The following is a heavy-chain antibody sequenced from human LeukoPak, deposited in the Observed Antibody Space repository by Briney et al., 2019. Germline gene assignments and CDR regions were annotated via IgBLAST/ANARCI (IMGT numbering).Heavy chain of an antibody. Sequence: PGGSLRLSCAASGFTFSSYGMHWVRQAPGKGLEWVAAICDNGSNKFHADSVKGRFTISRDNSKKTLYLQLNSLRGEETAVYYFAKGVFIAAAGTGFDYWGQGTLVTVSS. J-gene: IGHJ4*02. CDR1: GFTFSSYG. V-gene: IGHV3-30*18. CDR2: ICDNGSNK. D-gene: IGHD6-13*01. CDR3: AKGVFIAAAGTGFDY.